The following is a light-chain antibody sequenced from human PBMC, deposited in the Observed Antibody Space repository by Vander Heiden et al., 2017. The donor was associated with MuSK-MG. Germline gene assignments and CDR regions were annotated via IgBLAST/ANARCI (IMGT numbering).Light chain of an antibody. V-gene: IGLV2-11*01. CDR3: CSYAGTYTGV. CDR1: TSDVGGFNY. CDR2: DVS. Sequence: QSALTQPRSVSGSPGQSVTISCTGTTSDVGGFNYVSWYQLHPGKAPKLMIYDVSKRPSGVPDRFSGSKSGNTASLTISGRQAEDEADYYCCSYAGTYTGVFGGGTKLTVL. J-gene: IGLJ2*01.